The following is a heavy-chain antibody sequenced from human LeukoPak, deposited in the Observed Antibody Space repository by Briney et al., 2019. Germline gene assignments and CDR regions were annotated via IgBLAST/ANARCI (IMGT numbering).Heavy chain of an antibody. CDR3: ARLPYWFGESENYYFDY. CDR2: IYYSGST. J-gene: IGHJ4*02. Sequence: PSETLSLTCTVSGGSISSYYWSWIRQPPGKGLEWTGYIYYSGSTNYNPSLKSRVTISVDTSKNQFSLKLSSVTAEDTAVYYCARLPYWFGESENYYFDYWGQGTLVTVSS. V-gene: IGHV4-59*01. D-gene: IGHD3-10*01. CDR1: GGSISSYY.